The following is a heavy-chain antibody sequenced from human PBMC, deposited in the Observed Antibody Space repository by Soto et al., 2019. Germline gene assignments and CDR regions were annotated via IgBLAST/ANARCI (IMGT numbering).Heavy chain of an antibody. Sequence: QVQLVQSGAEVKKPGSSVKVSCKASGGTFSSYTISWVRQAPGQGLEWMGRIIPILGIANYAQKFQGRVTITADKSTSTAYMELSRLRSEDTAVYYCARRLPAAHWFDPWGQGTLVTVSS. CDR1: GGTFSSYT. V-gene: IGHV1-69*02. J-gene: IGHJ5*02. CDR2: IIPILGIA. D-gene: IGHD2-2*01. CDR3: ARRLPAAHWFDP.